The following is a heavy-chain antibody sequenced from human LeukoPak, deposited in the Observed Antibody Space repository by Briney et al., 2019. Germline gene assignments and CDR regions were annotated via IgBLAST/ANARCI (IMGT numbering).Heavy chain of an antibody. CDR3: ARDREMATISPYYFDY. CDR2: ISAYNGNT. D-gene: IGHD5-24*01. CDR1: GYTFTSYG. V-gene: IGHV1-18*01. Sequence: ASVKVSCTASGYTFTSYGISWVRQAPGQGLEWMGWISAYNGNTNYAQKLQGRVTMTTDTSTSTAYMELRSLRSDDTAVYYCARDREMATISPYYFDYWGQGTLVTVSS. J-gene: IGHJ4*02.